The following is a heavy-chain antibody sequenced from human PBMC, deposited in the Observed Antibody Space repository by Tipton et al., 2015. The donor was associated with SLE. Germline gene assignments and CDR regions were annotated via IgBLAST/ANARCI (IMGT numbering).Heavy chain of an antibody. CDR3: ARDGGGDRLDY. J-gene: IGHJ4*02. D-gene: IGHD2-21*02. CDR1: GGFIIGFY. CDR2: ISDSGNT. V-gene: IGHV4-59*01. Sequence: TLSLTCTVSGGFIIGFYWFWIRKPPGRGLEWIGYISDSGNTNYNPSLKSRVTMSVDTSKNQFSLSLTSLTPADTAIYFCARDGGGDRLDYWGQGALVTVSS.